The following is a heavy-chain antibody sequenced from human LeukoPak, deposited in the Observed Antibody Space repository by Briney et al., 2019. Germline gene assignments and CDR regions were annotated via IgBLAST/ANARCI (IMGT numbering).Heavy chain of an antibody. CDR3: ARGPYYDSSGYYAKTFDYEC. Sequence: ASQTLSLTCTVSGGSISSGYYYWSWIRQPPGKGLEWIGYIYYSGSTYYNPSLKSRVTISLDTSKNKFSLTLRSVTAADTAVYYWARGPYYDSSGYYAKTFDYECRGQGTIVT. J-gene: IGHJ1*01. CDR2: IYYSGST. V-gene: IGHV4-30-4*01. CDR1: GGSISSGYYY. D-gene: IGHD3-22*01.